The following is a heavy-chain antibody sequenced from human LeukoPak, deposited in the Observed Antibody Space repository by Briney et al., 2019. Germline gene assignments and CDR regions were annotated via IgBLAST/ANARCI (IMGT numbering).Heavy chain of an antibody. J-gene: IGHJ4*02. Sequence: GGSLRLSCAASGFTFRSYGMSWVRQAPGKGLEWVSAISGSGGSTYYADSVRGRFTISRDNSKNTLHLQLNSLRAEDTAVYYCAKDVDYGDYVVYWGQGTLVTVSS. CDR1: GFTFRSYG. D-gene: IGHD4-17*01. CDR3: AKDVDYGDYVVY. V-gene: IGHV3-23*01. CDR2: ISGSGGST.